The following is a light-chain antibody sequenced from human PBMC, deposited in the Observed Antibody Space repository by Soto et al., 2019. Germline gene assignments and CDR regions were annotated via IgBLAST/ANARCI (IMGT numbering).Light chain of an antibody. CDR3: QQYSDWPRT. CDR2: GAS. Sequence: EIVMTQSPATLSVSPGERATLSCRASQSVSINLAWYQQKPGQAPRLLIYGASTRATGIPARFSGSGSGTEFTLTISSLQSEDFAVYYCQQYSDWPRTFGGGTKVDIK. J-gene: IGKJ4*01. V-gene: IGKV3-15*01. CDR1: QSVSIN.